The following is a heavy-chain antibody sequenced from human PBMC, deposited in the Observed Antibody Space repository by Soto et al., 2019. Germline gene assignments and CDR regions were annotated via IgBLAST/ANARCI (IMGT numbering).Heavy chain of an antibody. D-gene: IGHD2-8*01. J-gene: IGHJ6*02. CDR3: AKDSLIFGLGYCTNGVCPYGMDV. CDR1: GFTFSSYG. V-gene: IGHV3-30*18. CDR2: ISYDGSNK. Sequence: PGGSLRLSCAASGFTFSSYGMHWVRQAPGKGLEWVAVISYDGSNKYYADSVKGRFTISRDNSKNTLYLQMNSLRAEDTAVYYCAKDSLIFGLGYCTNGVCPYGMDVWGQGTTVTVSS.